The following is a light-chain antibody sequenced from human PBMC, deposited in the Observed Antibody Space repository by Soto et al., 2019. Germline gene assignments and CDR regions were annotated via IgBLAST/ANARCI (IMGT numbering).Light chain of an antibody. CDR1: SSDVGGYNY. CDR3: CSYAGSYTYV. V-gene: IGLV2-11*01. Sequence: QSALTQPRSVSGSPGQSVTISCTGTSSDVGGYNYVSWYQQHPGKAPKFMIYDVSERPSGVPDRFSGFKSGNTASLTISGLQAEDEADYYCCSYAGSYTYVFGTGTMVTV. J-gene: IGLJ1*01. CDR2: DVS.